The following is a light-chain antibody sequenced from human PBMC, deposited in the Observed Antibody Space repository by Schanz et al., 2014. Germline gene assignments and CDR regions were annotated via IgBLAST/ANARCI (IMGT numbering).Light chain of an antibody. V-gene: IGKV3-15*01. CDR1: QSITSY. CDR3: QQYIDWPRT. CDR2: GAS. J-gene: IGKJ2*01. Sequence: EIVLTQSPVTLSLSPGERATLSCRTSQSITSYLAWYQQKPGQAPRLLIYGASSRATGIPARFSGSGSGTEFTLTISSLQSEDFAVYYCQQYIDWPRTFGQGTKLEI.